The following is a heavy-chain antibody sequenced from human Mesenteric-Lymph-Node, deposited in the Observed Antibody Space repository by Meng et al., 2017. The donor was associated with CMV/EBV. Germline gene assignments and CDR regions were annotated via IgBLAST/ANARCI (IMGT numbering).Heavy chain of an antibody. J-gene: IGHJ6*02. D-gene: IGHD4-11*01. CDR1: GFTFSDYY. V-gene: IGHV3-11*04. Sequence: GESLKISCAASGFTFSDYYMSWIRQAPGKGLEWVSYISSSGSTIYYADSVKGRFTISRDNAKNSLYLQMNSLRAEDTAVYYCARDRETTVTTTRFYYYYGMDVWGQGTTVTVSS. CDR2: ISSSGSTI. CDR3: ARDRETTVTTTRFYYYYGMDV.